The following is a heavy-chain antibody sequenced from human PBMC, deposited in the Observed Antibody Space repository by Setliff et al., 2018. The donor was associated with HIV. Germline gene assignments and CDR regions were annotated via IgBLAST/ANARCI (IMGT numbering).Heavy chain of an antibody. V-gene: IGHV4-59*01. Sequence: PSETLSLTCTVSGGSISSYYWSWIRQPPGEGLERIGYIFYSGSTNYNPSLKSRVTISLDTSKNQFSLKLTSVTAADTAVYYCTRDKGYAFDIWGQGTMVTVSS. CDR2: IFYSGST. CDR1: GGSISSYY. J-gene: IGHJ3*02. CDR3: TRDKGYAFDI. D-gene: IGHD5-18*01.